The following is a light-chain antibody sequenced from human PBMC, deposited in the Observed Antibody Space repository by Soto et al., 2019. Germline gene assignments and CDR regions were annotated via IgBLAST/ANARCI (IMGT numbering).Light chain of an antibody. J-gene: IGLJ1*01. CDR3: QSYDSSLSGYV. CDR2: GNS. CDR1: NSDIGGYNY. Sequence: QSALTQPASVSGSPGQSITISCTGTNSDIGGYNYVSWYQQLPGTAPKLLIYGNSNRPSGVPDRFSGSKSGTSASLAITGLQAEDEADYYCQSYDSSLSGYVFGTGTKVTVL. V-gene: IGLV1-40*01.